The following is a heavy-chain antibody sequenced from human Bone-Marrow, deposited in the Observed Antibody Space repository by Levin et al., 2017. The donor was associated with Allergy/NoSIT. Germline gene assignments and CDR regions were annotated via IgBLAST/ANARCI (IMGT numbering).Heavy chain of an antibody. CDR1: GYSFSGYY. Sequence: ASVKVSCKASGYSFSGYYIHWVRQAPGHGLEWMGRMKPNTGGTEYAQQFQGRVTMTGDTSISTAYMELSSLRSGDTAVYYCARADPLYGSGSFYRGDAVDIWGQGTRVTVSS. D-gene: IGHD3-10*01. J-gene: IGHJ3*02. CDR3: ARADPLYGSGSFYRGDAVDI. V-gene: IGHV1-2*06. CDR2: MKPNTGGT.